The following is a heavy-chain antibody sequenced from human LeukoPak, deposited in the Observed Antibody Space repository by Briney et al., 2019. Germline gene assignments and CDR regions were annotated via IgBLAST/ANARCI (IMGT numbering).Heavy chain of an antibody. CDR3: AKDGETGYYYDSSGIFDY. CDR2: ISGSGGST. V-gene: IGHV3-23*01. D-gene: IGHD3-22*01. CDR1: GFTFSSYV. J-gene: IGHJ4*02. Sequence: PGGSLRLSCAASGFTFSSYVMSWVRQAPGKGLEWVSAISGSGGSTYYADSVKGRFTISRDNSKNTLYLQMNSLRAEDTAVYYCAKDGETGYYYDSSGIFDYWGQGTLVTVSS.